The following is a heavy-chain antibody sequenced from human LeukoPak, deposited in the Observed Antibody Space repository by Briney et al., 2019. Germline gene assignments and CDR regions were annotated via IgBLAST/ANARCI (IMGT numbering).Heavy chain of an antibody. D-gene: IGHD3-10*01. CDR3: ARVGFGDAFDI. Sequence: ASVKVSCKASGYTFTGYYIHWVRQAPGQALEWMGWINANSGVTKDAQRFQGRVTMTRDTSISTAYMELSRLRSDDTAVYYCARVGFGDAFDIWGQGTMVTVSS. CDR2: INANSGVT. J-gene: IGHJ3*02. CDR1: GYTFTGYY. V-gene: IGHV1-2*02.